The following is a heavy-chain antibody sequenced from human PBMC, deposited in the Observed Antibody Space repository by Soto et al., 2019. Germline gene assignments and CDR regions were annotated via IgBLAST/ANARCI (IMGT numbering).Heavy chain of an antibody. J-gene: IGHJ3*02. V-gene: IGHV3-11*05. Sequence: QVQLVESGGGLVKPGGSLRLSCAASGFTFSDYYMSWIRQAPGKGLEWVSYISSSSSYTNYADSVKGRFTIPRDNAKNSLYLQMNSLRAEDTAVYYCARDADILTGSDAFDIWGQGTMVTVSS. CDR2: ISSSSSYT. CDR3: ARDADILTGSDAFDI. CDR1: GFTFSDYY. D-gene: IGHD3-9*01.